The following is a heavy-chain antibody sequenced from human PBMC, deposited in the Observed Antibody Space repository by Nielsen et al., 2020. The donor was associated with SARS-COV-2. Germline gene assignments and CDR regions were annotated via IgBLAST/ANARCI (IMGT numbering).Heavy chain of an antibody. V-gene: IGHV3-53*04. CDR1: GFTVSSNY. CDR3: ARVGAALDY. Sequence: GESLKISCAASGFTVSSNYMSWVRQAPGKGLEWVSVIYSGGSTYYADSVKGRFTISRHNSENTLYLQMNSLRAEDTAVYYCARVGAALDYWGQGTLVTVSS. J-gene: IGHJ4*02. D-gene: IGHD2-15*01. CDR2: IYSGGST.